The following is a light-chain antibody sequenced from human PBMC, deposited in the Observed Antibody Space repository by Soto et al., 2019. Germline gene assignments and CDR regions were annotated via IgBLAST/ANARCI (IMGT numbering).Light chain of an antibody. J-gene: IGKJ1*01. CDR2: GAS. Sequence: EIVLTQSPGTLSLSPGERATLSCRASQSVSSSYLAWYQQKPGQLPRLLIYGASSRATGIPDRFSGSGSGTDFTLTISRLEPEDFAVYYCQQYGSSPETFGQGTKVEIK. V-gene: IGKV3-20*01. CDR1: QSVSSSY. CDR3: QQYGSSPET.